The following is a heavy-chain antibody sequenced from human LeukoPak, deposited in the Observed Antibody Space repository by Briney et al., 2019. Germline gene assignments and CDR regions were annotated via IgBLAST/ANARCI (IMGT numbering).Heavy chain of an antibody. Sequence: PSETLSLTCAVYGGSFSGYYWSWIRQHPGKGLEWIGYIYRSGSTYYNPSLRRRVTMSVDTSKNQSSLKLSSVTAADTAMYYCARGPAATLHFQHWGQGTLVTVSS. CDR1: GGSFSGYY. CDR3: ARGPAATLHFQH. CDR2: IYRSGST. J-gene: IGHJ1*01. V-gene: IGHV4-34*09. D-gene: IGHD2-2*01.